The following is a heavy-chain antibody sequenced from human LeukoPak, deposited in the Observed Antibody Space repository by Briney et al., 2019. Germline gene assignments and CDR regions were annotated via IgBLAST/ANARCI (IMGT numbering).Heavy chain of an antibody. CDR1: GFTFSSYG. J-gene: IGHJ6*02. CDR3: ARGVYDFWSGYYRSYYYYGMDV. CDR2: ISGSGGST. D-gene: IGHD3-3*01. V-gene: IGHV3-23*01. Sequence: GGSLRLSCAASGFTFSSYGMHWVRQAPGKGLEWVSAISGSGGSTYYADSVKGRFTISRDNSKNTLYLQMNSLRAEDTAVYYCARGVYDFWSGYYRSYYYYGMDVWGQGTTVTVSS.